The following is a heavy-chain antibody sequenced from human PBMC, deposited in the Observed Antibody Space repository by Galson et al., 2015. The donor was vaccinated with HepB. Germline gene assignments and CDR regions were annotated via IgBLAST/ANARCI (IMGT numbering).Heavy chain of an antibody. D-gene: IGHD6-6*01. CDR3: GAALNYYYGMDV. CDR1: GFTVSSNY. Sequence: SLRLSCAAAGFTVSSNYMSWVRQAPGKGLEWVSVIYSGGSTYYADSVKGRFTISRDNSKNTLYLQMNSLRAEDTAVYYCGAALNYYYGMDVWGQGTTVTVSS. V-gene: IGHV3-53*01. J-gene: IGHJ6*02. CDR2: IYSGGST.